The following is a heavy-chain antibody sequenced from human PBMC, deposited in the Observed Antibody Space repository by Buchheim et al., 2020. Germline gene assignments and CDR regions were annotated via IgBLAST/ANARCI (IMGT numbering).Heavy chain of an antibody. J-gene: IGHJ6*02. V-gene: IGHV3-23*01. CDR3: AKGRIRGGDIVVVPARPSGDYYGMDV. CDR2: ISGSGGST. D-gene: IGHD2-2*01. CDR1: GFTFSSYA. Sequence: EVQLLESGGGLVQPGGSLRLSCAASGFTFSSYAMSWVRQAPGKGLEWVSAISGSGGSTYYADSVKGRFTISRDNSKNTLYLQMSSLRAEDTAVYYCAKGRIRGGDIVVVPARPSGDYYGMDVWGQGTT.